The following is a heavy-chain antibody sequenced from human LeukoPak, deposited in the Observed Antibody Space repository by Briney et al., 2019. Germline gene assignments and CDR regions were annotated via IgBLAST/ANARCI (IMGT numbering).Heavy chain of an antibody. J-gene: IGHJ4*02. CDR3: ARGGKGFLLGAVDY. D-gene: IGHD6-19*01. V-gene: IGHV3-48*02. CDR2: ISSSSSSTI. Sequence: GGSLRLSCAASGFTFSSYSMNWVRQAPGKGLEWVSYISSSSSSTIYYADSVKGRFTISRDNAKNSLYLQMNSLRDEDTAVYYCARGGKGFLLGAVDYWGQGTLVTVSS. CDR1: GFTFSSYS.